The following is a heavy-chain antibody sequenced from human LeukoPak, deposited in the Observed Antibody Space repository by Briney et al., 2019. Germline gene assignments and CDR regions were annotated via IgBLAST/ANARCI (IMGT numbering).Heavy chain of an antibody. D-gene: IGHD3-3*01. CDR1: GYTFTSYD. Sequence: ASVKVSCKASGYTFTSYDINWVRQATGQGLGWMGWMNPNSGNTGYAQKFQGRVTMTRNTSISTAYMELSSLRSEDTAVYYCATPLAGPDDFWSGYYASHRYYYYGMDVWGQGTTVTVSS. CDR2: MNPNSGNT. CDR3: ATPLAGPDDFWSGYYASHRYYYYGMDV. J-gene: IGHJ6*02. V-gene: IGHV1-8*01.